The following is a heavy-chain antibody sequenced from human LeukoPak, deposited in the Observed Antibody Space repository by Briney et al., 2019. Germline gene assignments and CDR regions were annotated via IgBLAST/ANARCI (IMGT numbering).Heavy chain of an antibody. CDR1: GGSISSYY. CDR2: IYYSGST. Sequence: SETLSLTCTVSGGSISSYYWSWIRQPPGKGLEWIGYIYYSGSTNHNPSLKSRVTISVDTSKNQFSLKLSSVTAADTAVYYCARERWELLAFDIWGQGTMVTVSS. V-gene: IGHV4-59*01. J-gene: IGHJ3*02. D-gene: IGHD1-26*01. CDR3: ARERWELLAFDI.